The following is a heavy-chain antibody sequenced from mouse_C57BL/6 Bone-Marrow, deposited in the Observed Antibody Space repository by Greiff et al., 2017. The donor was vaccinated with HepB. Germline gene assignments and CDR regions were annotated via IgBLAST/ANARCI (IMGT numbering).Heavy chain of an antibody. D-gene: IGHD1-1*01. V-gene: IGHV1-81*01. CDR2: IYPRSGNT. CDR3: ARPYYGSSAGFAY. J-gene: IGHJ3*01. Sequence: VQLQQSGAELARPGASVKLSCKASGYTFTSYGISWVKQRTGQGLEWIGEIYPRSGNTYYNEKFKGKATLTADKSSSTAYMELRSLTSEDSAVYFCARPYYGSSAGFAYWGQGTLVTVSA. CDR1: GYTFTSYG.